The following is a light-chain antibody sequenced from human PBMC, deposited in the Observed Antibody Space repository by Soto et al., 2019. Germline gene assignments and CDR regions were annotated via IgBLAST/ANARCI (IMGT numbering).Light chain of an antibody. CDR2: ALS. CDR3: LQRMDFPYT. CDR1: QSLLDSDDGNTL. V-gene: IGKV2-40*01. Sequence: IVLTQTPLPLRVTPGEPASLSCTSSQSLLDSDDGNTLLDWYLQKPGRSLQLLIYALSYRASGVPARFSGSGSGTDFTLNISRVEAEDVGVYYCLQRMDFPYTFGQGTKLEIK. J-gene: IGKJ2*01.